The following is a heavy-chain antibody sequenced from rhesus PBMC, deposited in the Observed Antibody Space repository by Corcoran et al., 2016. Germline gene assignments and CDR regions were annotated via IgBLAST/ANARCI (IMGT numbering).Heavy chain of an antibody. CDR1: GYSISSGYG. CDR2: IGGSRSPT. J-gene: IGHJ2*01. V-gene: IGHV4-127*01. Sequence: QVQLQESGPGLVKPSETLSLTCAVSGYSISSGYGWSWIRQPPGKGLEGIGDIGGSRSPTNYNPPLTSRVTISKDTSKNHFSLKLSSVTAADTAVYYCARDRAIVGATGVGWYFDLWGPGTPITISS. CDR3: ARDRAIVGATGVGWYFDL. D-gene: IGHD1-44*02.